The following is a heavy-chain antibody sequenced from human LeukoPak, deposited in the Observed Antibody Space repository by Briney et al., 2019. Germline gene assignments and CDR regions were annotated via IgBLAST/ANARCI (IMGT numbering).Heavy chain of an antibody. CDR1: GGSISSYY. V-gene: IGHV4-4*07. D-gene: IGHD3-10*01. CDR3: ARVSGSGSYAVKLYYFDY. Sequence: PSETLSLTCTVSGGSISSYYWSWIRQPAGKGLEWIGRIYTSGSTNYNPSLKSRVTLSVDTSKNQFSLKLSSVTAAATAVYYCARVSGSGSYAVKLYYFDYWGQGTLVTVSS. J-gene: IGHJ4*02. CDR2: IYTSGST.